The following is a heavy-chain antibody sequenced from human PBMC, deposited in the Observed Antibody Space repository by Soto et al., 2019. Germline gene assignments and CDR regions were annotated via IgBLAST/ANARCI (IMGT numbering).Heavy chain of an antibody. J-gene: IGHJ1*01. CDR3: ARALTDLAEYFQH. V-gene: IGHV3-21*01. CDR2: ISGSSSYI. Sequence: GGSLRLSCAASGFTFSSYSMNWVRQAPGKGLEWASSISGSSSYIYYADSVKGRFTISRDNAKNSPYLQMNSLRAEDTAVYYCARALTDLAEYFQHWRQGTLVTVSS. CDR1: GFTFSSYS.